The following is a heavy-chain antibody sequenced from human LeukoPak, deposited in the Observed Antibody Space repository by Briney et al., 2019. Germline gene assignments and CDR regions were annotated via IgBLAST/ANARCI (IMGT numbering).Heavy chain of an antibody. CDR2: IIPILGTA. J-gene: IGHJ6*02. V-gene: IGHV1-69*13. CDR1: GGTFSSYA. CDR3: ARDRVVVPSADYGMDV. Sequence: ASVKVSCKASGGTFSSYAISWVRQAPGQGLEWMGGIIPILGTANYAQKFQGRVTITADESTSTAYMELSSLRSEDTAVYYCARDRVVVPSADYGMDVWGQGTTVTVSS. D-gene: IGHD2-15*01.